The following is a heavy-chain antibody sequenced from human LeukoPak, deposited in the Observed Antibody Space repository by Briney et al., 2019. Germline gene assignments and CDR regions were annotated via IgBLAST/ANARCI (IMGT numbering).Heavy chain of an antibody. V-gene: IGHV3-21*01. CDR3: VKGDGREL. CDR2: IGSTSTDK. CDR1: GFDFSTST. D-gene: IGHD5-24*01. Sequence: GGSLRLSCAASGFDFSTSTMNWVRQAPGKGLEWISSIGSTSTDKYYIDSVRGRFTISRDNVKNSLFLQMNSLSAEDAAIYYCVKGDGRELWGQGTLVTVSS. J-gene: IGHJ1*01.